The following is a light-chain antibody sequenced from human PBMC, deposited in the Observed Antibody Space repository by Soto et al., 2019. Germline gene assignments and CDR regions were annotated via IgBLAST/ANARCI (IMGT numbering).Light chain of an antibody. CDR2: DVS. Sequence: ALTQRAAGPGSPGQSITISCTGTSSDVGGYNYVSWYQQHPGKAPKLMIHDVSNRPSGVSNRFSGSKSGNTASLTISGLQAEDEADYYCSSYTRSSTYVFGTGTKVTVL. CDR1: SSDVGGYNY. CDR3: SSYTRSSTYV. J-gene: IGLJ1*01. V-gene: IGLV2-14*01.